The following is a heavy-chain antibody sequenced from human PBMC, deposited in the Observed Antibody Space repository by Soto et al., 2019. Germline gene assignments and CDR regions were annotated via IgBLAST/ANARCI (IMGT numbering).Heavy chain of an antibody. Sequence: GGSLRLSCAASGFTFSSYSMNWVRQAPGKGLEWVSSISSSSSYIYYADSVKGRFTISRDNAKNSLYLQMNSLRAEDTAVYYCARDWNDDYGDYVQNWYFDLWGRGTLVTVSS. V-gene: IGHV3-21*01. J-gene: IGHJ2*01. CDR1: GFTFSSYS. CDR2: ISSSSSYI. CDR3: ARDWNDDYGDYVQNWYFDL. D-gene: IGHD4-17*01.